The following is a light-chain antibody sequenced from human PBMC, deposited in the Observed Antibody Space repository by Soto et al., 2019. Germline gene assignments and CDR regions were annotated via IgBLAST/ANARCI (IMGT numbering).Light chain of an antibody. V-gene: IGLV2-14*01. CDR3: SSYTSSSFYV. J-gene: IGLJ1*01. CDR1: SSDVGGYNY. Sequence: QSVLTQPASVSGSPGHSITISCTGTSSDVGGYNYVSWYQQHPGKAPKLMIYDVSNRPSGVSNRFSGSKSGNTASLTISGLQAEDEADYYCSSYTSSSFYVFGTGTKVTVL. CDR2: DVS.